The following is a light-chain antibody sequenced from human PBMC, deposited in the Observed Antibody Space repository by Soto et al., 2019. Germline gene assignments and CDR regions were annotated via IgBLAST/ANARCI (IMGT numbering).Light chain of an antibody. V-gene: IGLV2-8*01. J-gene: IGLJ3*02. CDR3: SSFAPSNTWV. CDR1: SSDVGAYNY. CDR2: EVT. Sequence: QSALTQPPSASGSPGQSVTISCTGTSSDVGAYNYVSWYQQHAGKAPKLVIYEVTKRPSGVPDRFSGSKSANTASLTVSGLQAEDEADYYCSSFAPSNTWVFGGGTKLTLL.